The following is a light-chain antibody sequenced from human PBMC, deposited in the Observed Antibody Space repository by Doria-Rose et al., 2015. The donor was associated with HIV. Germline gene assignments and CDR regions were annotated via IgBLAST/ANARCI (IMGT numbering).Light chain of an antibody. CDR3: CSYAGSTTWV. Sequence: QSVLTQPASVSGSPGQSITISCTGISSDVGTYNLVSWYRQHPGKAPKLMIPEVNKRPSGVSNRFSGSKSDNTASLTISGLQAEDEADYYCCSYAGSTTWVFGGGTELTVL. J-gene: IGLJ3*02. CDR1: SSDVGTYNL. V-gene: IGLV2-23*02. CDR2: EVN.